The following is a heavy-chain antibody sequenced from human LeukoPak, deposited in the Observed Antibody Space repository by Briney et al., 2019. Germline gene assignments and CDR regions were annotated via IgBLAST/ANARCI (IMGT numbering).Heavy chain of an antibody. D-gene: IGHD3-22*01. J-gene: IGHJ4*02. CDR1: GFTFSNAW. Sequence: AGGSLRLSCAASGFTFSNAWMSWVRQSPGKGLEWVGRVKSKTDGGTTDYAAPVKGRFTISRDDSQNTLYLQMNSLKTEDTAVYYCTTSLSSGYYIDYWGQGTLVTVSS. CDR2: VKSKTDGGTT. CDR3: TTSLSSGYYIDY. V-gene: IGHV3-15*01.